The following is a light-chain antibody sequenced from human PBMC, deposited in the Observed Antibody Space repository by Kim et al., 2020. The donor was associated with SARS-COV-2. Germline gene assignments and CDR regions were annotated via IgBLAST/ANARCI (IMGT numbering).Light chain of an antibody. CDR2: KAS. V-gene: IGKV1-5*03. CDR1: QSISDW. J-gene: IGKJ2*01. Sequence: IQMTQSPSTLSASVGDRVTITCRASQSISDWLAWYQQKPGKAPNLLIYKASSLESGVPSRFSASGSGTEFTLTINSLQPDDFATYYCQHYIRYPYTFGQGTKLEI. CDR3: QHYIRYPYT.